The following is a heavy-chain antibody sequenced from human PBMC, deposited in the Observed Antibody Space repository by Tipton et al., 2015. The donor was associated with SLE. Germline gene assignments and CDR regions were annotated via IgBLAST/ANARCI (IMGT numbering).Heavy chain of an antibody. CDR2: IYHSGST. V-gene: IGHV4-59*08. J-gene: IGHJ1*01. D-gene: IGHD4-17*01. CDR1: GGSISSYY. Sequence: TLSLTCTVSGGSISSYYWSWIRQPPGKGLEWIGSIYHSGSTYYNPSLKSRVTISVDTSKNQFSLKLSSVTAADTAVYYCARPMDYAGYFQHWGQGTLVTVSS. CDR3: ARPMDYAGYFQH.